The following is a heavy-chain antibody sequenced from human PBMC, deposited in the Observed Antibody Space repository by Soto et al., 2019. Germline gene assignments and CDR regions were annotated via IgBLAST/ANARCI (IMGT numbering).Heavy chain of an antibody. CDR1: GGSFSGYC. J-gene: IGHJ6*02. V-gene: IGHV4-34*01. CDR3: ARGAPYYDFWSGLVLYGMDV. CDR2: INHSGST. Sequence: SETLSLTCAVYGGSFSGYCWSWIRQPPGKGLEWIGEINHSGSTNYNPSLKSRVTISVDTSKNQFSLKLSSVTAADTAVYYCARGAPYYDFWSGLVLYGMDVWGQGTTVTVSS. D-gene: IGHD3-3*01.